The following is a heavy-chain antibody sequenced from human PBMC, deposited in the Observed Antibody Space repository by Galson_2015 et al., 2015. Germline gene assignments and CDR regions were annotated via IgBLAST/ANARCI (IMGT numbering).Heavy chain of an antibody. V-gene: IGHV5-51*01. J-gene: IGHJ6*03. CDR3: ARRSGAAAGTYYYMDV. CDR2: IYPGDSDT. Sequence: RQMPGKGLEWMGIIYPGDSDTRYSPSFQGQVTISADKSISTAYLQWSSLKASDTAMYYCARRSGAAAGTYYYMDVWGKGTTVTVSS. D-gene: IGHD6-13*01.